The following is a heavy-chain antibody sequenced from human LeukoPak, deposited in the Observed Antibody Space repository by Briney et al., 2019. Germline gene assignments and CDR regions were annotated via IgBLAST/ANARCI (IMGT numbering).Heavy chain of an antibody. D-gene: IGHD2-21*02. V-gene: IGHV3-53*01. CDR2: IYNDGDT. CDR1: GFTVSTNH. J-gene: IGHJ6*03. Sequence: GGSLRLSCAVSGFTVSTNHMSWVRQAPGRGLEWVSVIYNDGDTYYTDSVKGRFTISRDNSKNTVFLQMNSLRVEDAAVYYCARDREVVTAKAQMDVWGKGTTVTVSS. CDR3: ARDREVVTAKAQMDV.